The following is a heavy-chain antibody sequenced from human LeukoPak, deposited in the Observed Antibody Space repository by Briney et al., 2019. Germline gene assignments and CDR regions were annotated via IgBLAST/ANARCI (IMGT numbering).Heavy chain of an antibody. CDR2: IGSSSSYI. V-gene: IGHV3-21*01. D-gene: IGHD5-18*01. CDR1: GFTFSSYS. Sequence: GGSLRLSCAASGFTFSSYSMNWVRQARGNGLEWVSAIGSSSSYIYYADSVKGRFTISRDNAKNSLHLQMNSLRAEDTAVYYCAASTKHTAMVDYWGQGTLVTVSS. CDR3: AASTKHTAMVDY. J-gene: IGHJ4*02.